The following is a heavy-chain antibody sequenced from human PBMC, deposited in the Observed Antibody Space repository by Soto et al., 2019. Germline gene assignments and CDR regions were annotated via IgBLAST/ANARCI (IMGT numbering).Heavy chain of an antibody. Sequence: ASVKVSYKASGYTFTGYYIHWVRQAPGQGLEWMGWIKPNSGGTSSAQGFQGRVTMTRDTSMSTAYMELSGLRSDDTAVYYCARDYDFGTGYYLSGMDVWGQGTTVTVSS. CDR1: GYTFTGYY. CDR3: ARDYDFGTGYYLSGMDV. V-gene: IGHV1-2*02. J-gene: IGHJ6*02. D-gene: IGHD3-3*01. CDR2: IKPNSGGT.